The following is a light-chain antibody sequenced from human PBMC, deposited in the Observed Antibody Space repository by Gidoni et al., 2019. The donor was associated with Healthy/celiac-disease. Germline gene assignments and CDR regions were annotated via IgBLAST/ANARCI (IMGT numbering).Light chain of an antibody. CDR2: QDS. CDR1: KLGDKY. Sequence: SYELTQPPSVSVSPGQTASITCSGYKLGDKYACWYQQKPGPSTVLVIYQDSKRPSGIPERFSGSNSGNTATLTISGTQAMDEADYYCQAWDSSTVVFGGGTKLTVL. V-gene: IGLV3-1*01. CDR3: QAWDSSTVV. J-gene: IGLJ2*01.